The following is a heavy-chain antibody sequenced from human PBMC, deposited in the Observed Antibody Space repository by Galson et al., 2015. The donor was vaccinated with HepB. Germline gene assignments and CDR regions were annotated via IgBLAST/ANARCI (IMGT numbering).Heavy chain of an antibody. Sequence: SVKLSCKASGGTFSSYTISWVRQAPGQGLEWMGRIIPILGIANYAQKFQGRVTMTADKSTSTAYMELNSLRSEDTAVYYCAREGSGEGACEFELDLVYWGQGTMVTVSS. CDR2: IIPILGIA. V-gene: IGHV1-69*02. CDR1: GGTFSSYT. J-gene: IGHJ4*02. D-gene: IGHD2-15*01. CDR3: AREGSGEGACEFELDLVY.